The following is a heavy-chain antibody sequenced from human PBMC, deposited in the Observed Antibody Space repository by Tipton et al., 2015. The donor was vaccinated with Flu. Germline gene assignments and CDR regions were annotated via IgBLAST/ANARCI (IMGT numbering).Heavy chain of an antibody. CDR1: GFAFDDFG. J-gene: IGHJ6*02. CDR2: MSSSGNTI. Sequence: SLRLSCVASGFAFDDFGMSWVRRAPGKGLEWVSYMSSSGNTIYYADSVRGRFTISRDNAKNSLYLQMNSLRAEDTAVYYCARVDYYDKGRSMDVLGQGTTGTVSS. D-gene: IGHD3-22*01. V-gene: IGHV3-48*03. CDR3: ARVDYYDKGRSMDV.